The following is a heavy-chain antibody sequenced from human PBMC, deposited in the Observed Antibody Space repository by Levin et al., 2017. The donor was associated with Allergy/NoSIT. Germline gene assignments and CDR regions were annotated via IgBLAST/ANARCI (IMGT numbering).Heavy chain of an antibody. CDR1: GFTVSSNY. Sequence: PGGSLRLSCAASGFTVSSNYMSWVRQAPGKGLEWVSVIYSGGSTYYADSVKGRFTISRDNSKNTLYLQMNSLRAEDTAVYYCARDLDTVAGSGNFDYWGQGTLVTVSS. V-gene: IGHV3-53*01. D-gene: IGHD6-19*01. CDR2: IYSGGST. CDR3: ARDLDTVAGSGNFDY. J-gene: IGHJ4*02.